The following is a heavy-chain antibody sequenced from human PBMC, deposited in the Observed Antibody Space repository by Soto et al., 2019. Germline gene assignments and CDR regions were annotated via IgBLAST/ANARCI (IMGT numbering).Heavy chain of an antibody. CDR2: MYSTGTM. Sequence: EVQLVESGGALIQPGGSLRLSCAVSGFSVSGSYMSWVRQAPGKGLEWVSGMYSTGTMKYAASVRGRFTISRDSYNDTLFLQKTNLGADETAVYYCARSDYSTSSYYYALEAWGRGTAVTVSS. J-gene: IGHJ6*02. D-gene: IGHD6-6*01. CDR1: GFSVSGSY. V-gene: IGHV3-53*01. CDR3: ARSDYSTSSYYYALEA.